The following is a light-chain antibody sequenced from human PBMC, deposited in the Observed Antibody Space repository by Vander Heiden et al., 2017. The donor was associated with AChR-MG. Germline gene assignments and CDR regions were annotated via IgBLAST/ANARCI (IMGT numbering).Light chain of an antibody. Sequence: SYELTQPPSVSVSPGQTANITCSGDKLGDKYVCWYQQKPGQSPVLVIYRDNKRPSGIPERFSGSSSGNTATLTISGTQAMDEADYYCQAWESNTGVFGGGTKLTVL. CDR2: RDN. V-gene: IGLV3-1*01. J-gene: IGLJ3*02. CDR1: KLGDKY. CDR3: QAWESNTGV.